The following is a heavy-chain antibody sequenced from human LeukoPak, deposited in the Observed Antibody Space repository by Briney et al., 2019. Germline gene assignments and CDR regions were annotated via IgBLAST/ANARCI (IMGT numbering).Heavy chain of an antibody. J-gene: IGHJ5*01. CDR2: ISGSGGSA. CDR3: AKFGGTSAHLEKWLRQGDNWLDS. CDR1: GFTFTSYA. Sequence: GGSLRLSCAASGFTFTSYAMTWVRQVPGKGLEWVSGISGSGGSAYYEESVKGRLTISRDNSKNTLFLQMNSLRAEDTALYYCAKFGGTSAHLEKWLRQGDNWLDSWGQGTLVTVSS. D-gene: IGHD5-12*01. V-gene: IGHV3-23*01.